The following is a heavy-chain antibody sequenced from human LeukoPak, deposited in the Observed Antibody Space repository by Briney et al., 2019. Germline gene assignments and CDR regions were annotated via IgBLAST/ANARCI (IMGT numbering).Heavy chain of an antibody. Sequence: PGGSLRLSCAASGFTFSSYSMNWVRQAPGKGLEWVSSISSSSSSYIYYADSVKGRFTISRDNAKNSLYLQMNSLRAEDTAVYYCARALRTVANDYWGQGTLVTVSS. CDR1: GFTFSSYS. V-gene: IGHV3-21*01. CDR2: ISSSSSSYI. D-gene: IGHD5-12*01. J-gene: IGHJ4*02. CDR3: ARALRTVANDY.